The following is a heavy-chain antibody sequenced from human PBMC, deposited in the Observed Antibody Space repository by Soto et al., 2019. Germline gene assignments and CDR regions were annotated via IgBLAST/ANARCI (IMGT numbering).Heavy chain of an antibody. CDR1: GCTFSSYA. J-gene: IGHJ6*02. Sequence: XVKVSCKASGCTFSSYAISWVRQAPGQGLEWMGGIIPIFGTANYAQKFQGRVTITADESTSTAYMELSSLRSEDTAVYYCARDPSLAAAGTSYGMDVWGQGTTVTVSS. D-gene: IGHD6-13*01. CDR3: ARDPSLAAAGTSYGMDV. CDR2: IIPIFGTA. V-gene: IGHV1-69*13.